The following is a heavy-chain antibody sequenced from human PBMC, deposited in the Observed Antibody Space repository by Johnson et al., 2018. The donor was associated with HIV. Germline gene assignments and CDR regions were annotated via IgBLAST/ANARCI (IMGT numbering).Heavy chain of an antibody. V-gene: IGHV3-20*04. D-gene: IGHD3-22*01. CDR2: INWNGGST. J-gene: IGHJ3*02. CDR3: ARRINYDSSGVYLGDAFDI. CDR1: GFTFDDYG. Sequence: EVQLLESGGGVVRPGGSLRLSCAASGFTFDDYGMNWIRQAPGKGLEWVSGINWNGGSTGYADSVKGRFTISRDNAKNSLYLQMNGLRAEDTALYYCARRINYDSSGVYLGDAFDIWGQGTMVTVSS.